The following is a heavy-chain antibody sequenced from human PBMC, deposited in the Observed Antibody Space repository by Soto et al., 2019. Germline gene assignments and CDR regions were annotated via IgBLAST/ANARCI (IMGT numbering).Heavy chain of an antibody. J-gene: IGHJ4*02. V-gene: IGHV4-34*01. CDR2: INHSGNT. D-gene: IGHD6-13*01. CDR3: ARHHVRGRTIAGAAEF. Sequence: PSETLSLTCGVYGGSFSGYYWSWIRQAPGKGLEWIGEINHSGNTNYNPSLKSRVTISVDTSKNQLFLNLSSVIAADTAMYYCARHHVRGRTIAGAAEFWGQGTLVTVS. CDR1: GGSFSGYY.